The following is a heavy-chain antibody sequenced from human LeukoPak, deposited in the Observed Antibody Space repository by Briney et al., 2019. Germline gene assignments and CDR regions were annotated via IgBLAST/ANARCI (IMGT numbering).Heavy chain of an antibody. CDR1: GGSFSCYY. J-gene: IGHJ1*01. V-gene: IGHV4-34*01. CDR3: ARGVFGSSPPGLY. CDR2: INHSGST. Sequence: KPSETLSLTCAVYGGSFSCYYWSWIRQPPGKGLEWIGEINHSGSTNYNPSLKSRVTISVDTSKNQFSLKLSSVTAADTAVYYCARGVFGSSPPGLYWGQGTLVTVSS. D-gene: IGHD6-13*01.